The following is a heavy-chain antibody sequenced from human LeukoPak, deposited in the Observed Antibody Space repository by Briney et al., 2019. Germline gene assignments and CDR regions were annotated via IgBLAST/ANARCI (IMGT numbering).Heavy chain of an antibody. J-gene: IGHJ6*02. Sequence: LGGSLRLSCAASGFTFSSSWMDWVRQAPGKGLEWVASINPDGNKKYSADSVKGRFTISRDNAENSLYLQMNSLRVEDTAIYYCARDRWTYMGYQYGMDVWGQGTTVTVSS. CDR2: INPDGNKK. D-gene: IGHD3/OR15-3a*01. CDR3: ARDRWTYMGYQYGMDV. CDR1: GFTFSSSW. V-gene: IGHV3-7*03.